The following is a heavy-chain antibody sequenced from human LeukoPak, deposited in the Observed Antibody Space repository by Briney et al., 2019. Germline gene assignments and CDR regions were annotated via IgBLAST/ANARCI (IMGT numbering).Heavy chain of an antibody. D-gene: IGHD3-3*01. CDR2: VSGSGGST. Sequence: GGSLRLSCAASGFTFSSYAMSWVRQAPGKGLEWVPVVSGSGGSTNYADSVKGRFTISRDNSKNTVYLQMNSLRAEDTAVYYCAKDRNYDFWTGYYNYFDHWGQGTLVTVSS. V-gene: IGHV3-23*01. CDR3: AKDRNYDFWTGYYNYFDH. J-gene: IGHJ4*02. CDR1: GFTFSSYA.